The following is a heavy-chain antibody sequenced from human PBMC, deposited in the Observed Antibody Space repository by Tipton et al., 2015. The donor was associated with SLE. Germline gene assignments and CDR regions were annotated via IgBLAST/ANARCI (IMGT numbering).Heavy chain of an antibody. J-gene: IGHJ6*02. CDR2: IYYSGTS. Sequence: TLSLTCSVSGVSIGSGGYYWSWIRQHPGQGLEYIGYIYYSGTSYCIPSLKSRVTISADTSKNQISLKLSSVSAADTAVYYCVRGPKDVWGQGTTVTVSS. V-gene: IGHV4-31*03. CDR3: VRGPKDV. CDR1: GVSIGSGGYY.